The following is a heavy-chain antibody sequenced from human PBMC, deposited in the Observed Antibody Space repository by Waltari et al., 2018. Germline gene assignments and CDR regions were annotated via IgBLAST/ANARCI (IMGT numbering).Heavy chain of an antibody. CDR3: AKIAQMGRWYFAL. J-gene: IGHJ2*01. D-gene: IGHD2-8*01. CDR1: GFSFGNHG. V-gene: IGHV3-23*01. CDR2: ISSSGSST. Sequence: EVQLLESGGGLIQPGGSLRLSCAACGFSFGNHGMSLVRQAPGKGPEWVSSISSSGSSTFYADSVKGRFTISRDNSKNMMYLQMNSLGAEDAAVYYCAKIAQMGRWYFALWGRGTLVTVSS.